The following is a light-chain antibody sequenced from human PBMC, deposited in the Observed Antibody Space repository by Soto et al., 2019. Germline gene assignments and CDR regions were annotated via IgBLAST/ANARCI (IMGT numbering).Light chain of an antibody. CDR1: QSISSW. Sequence: DIQMTQSPSTLSVSVGDRVTITCRASQSISSWLAWYQQKPWKAPKSLIYKASSLESGVPSRFSGSGSGTEFTLTSSSMQPDDFATYYCQQYSIYPITFGQGTRLEIK. J-gene: IGKJ5*01. CDR2: KAS. V-gene: IGKV1-5*03. CDR3: QQYSIYPIT.